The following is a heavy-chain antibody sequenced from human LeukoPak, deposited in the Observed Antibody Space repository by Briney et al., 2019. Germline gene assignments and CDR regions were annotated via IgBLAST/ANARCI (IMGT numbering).Heavy chain of an antibody. J-gene: IGHJ3*01. Sequence: ASVKVSCKXSGYTFTAHYIHWIRQAPGQGLEWMGWMNPNSGDTNYSQKFQGRVTLTRDKTARTAYMELTRLKSDDTAVYHCARVRVGYCSSTSCYSAGFDFWGQGTMVTVSS. D-gene: IGHD2-2*01. V-gene: IGHV1-2*02. CDR3: ARVRVGYCSSTSCYSAGFDF. CDR2: MNPNSGDT. CDR1: GYTFTAHY.